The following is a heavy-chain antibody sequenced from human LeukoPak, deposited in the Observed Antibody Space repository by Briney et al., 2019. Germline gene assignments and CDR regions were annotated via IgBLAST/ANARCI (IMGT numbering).Heavy chain of an antibody. CDR1: GYSISSGYY. J-gene: IGHJ4*02. Sequence: SETLSLTCTVSGYSISSGYYWGWIQQPPGRGLEWIGSIYHSGSTYYNPSLKSRVTISVDTSKNQFSLKLSSVTAADTAVYYCARGAGPFDYWGQGTLVTVSS. CDR2: IYHSGST. V-gene: IGHV4-38-2*02. CDR3: ARGAGPFDY.